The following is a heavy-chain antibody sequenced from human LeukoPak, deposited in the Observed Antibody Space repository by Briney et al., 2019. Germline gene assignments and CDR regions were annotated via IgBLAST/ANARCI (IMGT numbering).Heavy chain of an antibody. J-gene: IGHJ4*02. CDR2: ISSSSSYI. CDR3: ARDLYSSSWYPTDY. Sequence: GGSLRLSCAASGFTFSSYSVNWVRQAPGKGLEWASSISSSSSYIYYADSVKGRFTISRDNAKNSLYLQMNSLRAEDTAVYYCARDLYSSSWYPTDYWGQGTLVTVSS. CDR1: GFTFSSYS. V-gene: IGHV3-21*01. D-gene: IGHD6-13*01.